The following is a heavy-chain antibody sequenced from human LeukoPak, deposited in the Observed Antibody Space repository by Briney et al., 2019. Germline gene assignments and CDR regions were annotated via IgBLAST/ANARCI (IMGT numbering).Heavy chain of an antibody. CDR3: ARDGIILLWFGESPGDGMDV. Sequence: SETLSLTCTVSGASLGTSYWSWIRQPAGKGLEWIGRIYTSGSPNYNPSLRSRVTMSVDTSKNQFSLKLSSVTAADTAVYYCARDGIILLWFGESPGDGMDVWGQGTTVTVSS. CDR1: GASLGTSY. J-gene: IGHJ6*02. CDR2: IYTSGSP. D-gene: IGHD3-10*01. V-gene: IGHV4-4*07.